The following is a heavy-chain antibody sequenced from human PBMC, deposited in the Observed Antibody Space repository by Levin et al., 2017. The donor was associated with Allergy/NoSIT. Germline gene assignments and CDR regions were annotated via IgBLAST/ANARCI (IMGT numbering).Heavy chain of an antibody. CDR3: ARDAMPQESSGDYPPYFDY. Sequence: GASVKVSCKASGYTFTSYGINWVRQAPGQGLEWMGWISGYNGNTNYAQNLQGRVTMTTDTSTSTAYMELRSLRSDDTAVYYCARDAMPQESSGDYPPYFDYWGQGTLVTVSS. CDR1: GYTFTSYG. D-gene: IGHD3-22*01. J-gene: IGHJ4*02. CDR2: ISGYNGNT. V-gene: IGHV1-18*01.